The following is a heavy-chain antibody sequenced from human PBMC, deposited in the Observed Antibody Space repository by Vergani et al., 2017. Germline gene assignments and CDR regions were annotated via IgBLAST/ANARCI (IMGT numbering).Heavy chain of an antibody. CDR1: GGTFSSYT. CDR2: IIPILGIA. Sequence: QVQLVQSGAEVKKPGSSVKVSCKASGGTFSSYTISWVRQAPGQGLEWMGRIIPILGIANYAQKFQGRVTITADKSTSTAYMELSSLRSEDTAVYYCARESEQQLGSWEEKAFDYWGQGTLVTVSS. J-gene: IGHJ4*02. V-gene: IGHV1-69*08. CDR3: ARESEQQLGSWEEKAFDY. D-gene: IGHD6-13*01.